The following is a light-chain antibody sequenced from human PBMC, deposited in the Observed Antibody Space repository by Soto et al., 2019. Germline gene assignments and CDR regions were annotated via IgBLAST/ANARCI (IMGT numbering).Light chain of an antibody. CDR2: GAS. CDR3: QHFDNFPRAIT. CDR1: QDISNY. Sequence: DIQITQSPSSLSASVGDRVTITCHASQDISNYLNWYQQKPGKAPKLLIYGASSLETGVPSRFRGSGSGTDFTFTISSLHPEDIATYYCQHFDNFPRAITFGQGTRLEIK. J-gene: IGKJ5*01. V-gene: IGKV1-33*01.